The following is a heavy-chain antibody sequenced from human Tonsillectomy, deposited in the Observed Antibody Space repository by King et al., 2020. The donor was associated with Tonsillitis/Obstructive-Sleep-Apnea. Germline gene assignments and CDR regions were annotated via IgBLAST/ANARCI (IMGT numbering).Heavy chain of an antibody. CDR1: GYSFTNNW. D-gene: IGHD6-13*01. CDR2: INPLDSET. J-gene: IGHJ4*02. V-gene: IGHV5-51*01. Sequence: VQLVQSGAEVKKPGESLKISCKASGYSFTNNWIAWVRQMPGKGLECMGIINPLDSETRYSPSFRGQVTMSADKSISTAYLQWSSLEGSDTAMYYCARQGDGSSSWRTVEYWGQGTLVTVS. CDR3: ARQGDGSSSWRTVEY.